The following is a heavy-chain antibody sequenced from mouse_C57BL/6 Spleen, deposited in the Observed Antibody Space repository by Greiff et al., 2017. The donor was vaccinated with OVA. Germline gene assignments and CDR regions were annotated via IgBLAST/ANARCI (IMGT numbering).Heavy chain of an antibody. Sequence: QVHVKQPGAELVRPGSSVKLSCKASGYTFTSYWMHWVKQRPIQGLEWIGNIDPSDSETHYNQKFKDKATLTVDKSSSTAYMQLSSLTSEDSAVYYCASDNYYGSSLAGFAYWGQGTLVTVSA. D-gene: IGHD1-1*01. V-gene: IGHV1-52*01. J-gene: IGHJ3*01. CDR1: GYTFTSYW. CDR3: ASDNYYGSSLAGFAY. CDR2: IDPSDSET.